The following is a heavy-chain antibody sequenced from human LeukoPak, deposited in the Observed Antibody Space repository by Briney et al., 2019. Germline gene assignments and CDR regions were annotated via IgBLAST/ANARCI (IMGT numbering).Heavy chain of an antibody. CDR2: INPNSGGT. V-gene: IGHV1-2*02. CDR3: AREIVLVTGMFDY. Sequence: ASVKVSCKASGYIFTAYYIRWLRQAPGQGLEWMGWINPNSGGTSFALNFQGRVTLTRDTSISTVYMELSRLRSDDTAVYYCAREIVLVTGMFDYWGQGTLVTVSS. D-gene: IGHD2-21*02. CDR1: GYIFTAYY. J-gene: IGHJ4*02.